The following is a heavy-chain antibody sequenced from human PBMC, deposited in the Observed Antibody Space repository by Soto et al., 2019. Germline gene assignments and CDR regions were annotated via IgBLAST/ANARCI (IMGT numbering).Heavy chain of an antibody. CDR1: GGSISSSSYY. V-gene: IGHV4-39*01. Sequence: QLQLQESGPGLVKPSETLSLTCTVSGGSISSSSYYWGWIRQPPGKGLEWIGSIYYSGSTYYNPSLKGRVTISVDTSKNQFSLKLSSVTAADTAVYYCARLAEWLGYFDYWGQGTLVTVSS. J-gene: IGHJ4*02. D-gene: IGHD3-3*01. CDR2: IYYSGST. CDR3: ARLAEWLGYFDY.